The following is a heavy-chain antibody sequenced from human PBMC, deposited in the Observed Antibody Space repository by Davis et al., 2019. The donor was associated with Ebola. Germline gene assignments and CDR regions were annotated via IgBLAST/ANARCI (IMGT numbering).Heavy chain of an antibody. D-gene: IGHD2-21*02. CDR3: ATYCGGDNCYPRASFY. Sequence: PAGSLTLSCTVSAFTSSNYAINWVRQAPGEGLEWVSSISSSGRNTFYADSVKGRFTVSRDNSKNTVYLQMNSLRAEDTALYYCATYCGGDNCYPRASFYWGQGTLVTVSS. J-gene: IGHJ4*02. CDR1: AFTSSNYA. V-gene: IGHV3-23*01. CDR2: ISSSGRNT.